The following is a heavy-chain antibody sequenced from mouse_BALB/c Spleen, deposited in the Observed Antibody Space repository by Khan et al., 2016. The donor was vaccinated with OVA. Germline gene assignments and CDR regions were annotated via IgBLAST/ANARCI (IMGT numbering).Heavy chain of an antibody. CDR3: ARQPYYHYNIMDY. Sequence: QVQLKQSGPGLVAPSQSLSITCTISGFSLTNYGVHWVRQPPGKGLEWLLVIWHDGSTTYNSALKSRLTISKDNSKSQVFLKMNSLQTDDTAMYFCARQPYYHYNIMDYWGQGTSVTVSS. D-gene: IGHD2-10*01. J-gene: IGHJ4*01. V-gene: IGHV2-6-1*01. CDR1: GFSLTNYG. CDR2: IWHDGST.